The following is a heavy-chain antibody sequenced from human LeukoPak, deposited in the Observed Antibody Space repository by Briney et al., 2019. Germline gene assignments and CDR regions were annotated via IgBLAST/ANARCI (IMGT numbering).Heavy chain of an antibody. J-gene: IGHJ6*03. CDR2: INPNSGGT. V-gene: IGHV1-2*02. Sequence: ASVKVSCKASGYTFTVYYMHWVRQAPGQGLEWMGWINPNSGGTNYAQKFQGRVTMTRDTSISTAYMELSRLRSDDTAVYYCARDKAVAVLGDYYYYYYMDVWGKGTTVTVSS. CDR1: GYTFTVYY. D-gene: IGHD6-19*01. CDR3: ARDKAVAVLGDYYYYYYMDV.